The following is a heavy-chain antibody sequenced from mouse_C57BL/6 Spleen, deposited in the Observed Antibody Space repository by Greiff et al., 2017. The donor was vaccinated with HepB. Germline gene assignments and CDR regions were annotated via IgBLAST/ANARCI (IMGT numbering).Heavy chain of an antibody. CDR2: INPSSGYT. Sequence: VQLQQSGAELARPGASVKMSCKASGYTFTSYTMHGVKQRPGQGLGWIGYINPSSGYTKYKQKFKDKATLTADKSASTAYMQLSSLTSGDSAVYYCARTHERWGQGTTLTVSS. CDR1: GYTFTSYT. V-gene: IGHV1-4*01. J-gene: IGHJ2*01. CDR3: ARTHER.